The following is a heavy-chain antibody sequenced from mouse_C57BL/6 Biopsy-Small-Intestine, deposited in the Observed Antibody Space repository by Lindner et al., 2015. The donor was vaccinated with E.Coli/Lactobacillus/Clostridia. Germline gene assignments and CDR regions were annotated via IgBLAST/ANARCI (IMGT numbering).Heavy chain of an antibody. CDR1: GFTFSDYG. Sequence: VQLQESGGGLVKPGGSLKLSCAASGFTFSDYGMHWVRQAPEKGLEWVAYITSGSSSIYYTDTVKGRFTISRDNAKNTLLLQMTSLRSEDTAMYYCTREDYGSTYGWYFDVWGTGTTVTVSS. CDR2: ITSGSSSI. D-gene: IGHD1-1*01. J-gene: IGHJ1*03. CDR3: TREDYGSTYGWYFDV. V-gene: IGHV5-17*01.